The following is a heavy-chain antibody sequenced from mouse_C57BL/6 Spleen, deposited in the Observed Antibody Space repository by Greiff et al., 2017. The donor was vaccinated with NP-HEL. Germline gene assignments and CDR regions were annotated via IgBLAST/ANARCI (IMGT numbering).Heavy chain of an antibody. V-gene: IGHV5-17*01. CDR2: ISSGSSTI. Sequence: EVQVVESGGGLVKPGGSLKLSCAASGFTFSDYGMHWVRQAPEKGLEWVAYISSGSSTIYYADTVKGRFTISRDNAKNTLFLQMTSLRSEDTAMYYCARRETTVVDYFDYWGQGTTLTVSS. J-gene: IGHJ2*01. D-gene: IGHD1-1*01. CDR1: GFTFSDYG. CDR3: ARRETTVVDYFDY.